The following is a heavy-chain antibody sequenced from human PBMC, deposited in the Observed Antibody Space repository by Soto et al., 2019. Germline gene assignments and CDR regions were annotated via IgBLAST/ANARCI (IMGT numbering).Heavy chain of an antibody. CDR2: VYHSGST. J-gene: IGHJ5*01. CDR3: ARVSYSLAYVSSSPWFDP. D-gene: IGHD6-13*01. V-gene: IGHV4-4*02. Sequence: QVQLQESGPGLVKPWGTLSLTCTVSGESISSNYWWTWVRQPPGKGLEWIAEVYHSGSTNYNPSLKSRVTLSVDKSKNQYSRRLSSVTAADTAVYYCARVSYSLAYVSSSPWFDPWGQGALVNVFS. CDR1: GESISSNYW.